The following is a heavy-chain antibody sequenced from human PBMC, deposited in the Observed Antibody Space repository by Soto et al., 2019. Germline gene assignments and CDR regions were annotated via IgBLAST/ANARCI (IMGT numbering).Heavy chain of an antibody. D-gene: IGHD2-15*01. CDR3: ATAVPVVVAADLYYFDY. CDR2: FDSEDGET. Sequence: ASVKVSCKVSGYTLTELSMHWVRQAPGKGLEWMGGFDSEDGETIYAQKFQGRVTMTEDTSTDTAYMELSSLRSEDTAVYYCATAVPVVVAADLYYFDYWGQGTLVTVSS. J-gene: IGHJ4*02. V-gene: IGHV1-24*01. CDR1: GYTLTELS.